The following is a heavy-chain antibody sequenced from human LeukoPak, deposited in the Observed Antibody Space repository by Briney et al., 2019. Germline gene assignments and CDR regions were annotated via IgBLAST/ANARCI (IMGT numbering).Heavy chain of an antibody. Sequence: SETLSLTCAVYGGSFSGYYWSWIRQPPGKGLEWIGEINHSGSTNYNPSLKSRVTISVDTSKNQFSLKLSSVTAADTAVYYCARVQLPPTITATVIAPNWFDPWGQGTLVTVSS. J-gene: IGHJ5*02. V-gene: IGHV4-34*01. CDR3: ARVQLPPTITATVIAPNWFDP. CDR1: GGSFSGYY. CDR2: INHSGST. D-gene: IGHD1-14*01.